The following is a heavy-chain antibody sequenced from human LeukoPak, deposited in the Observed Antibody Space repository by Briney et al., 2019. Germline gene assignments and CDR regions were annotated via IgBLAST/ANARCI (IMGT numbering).Heavy chain of an antibody. Sequence: GRSLRLSCAASGFTFSSYGMHWVRQAPGKGLEWVSAISGSGGSTHYADSVKGRFTISRDNSKNTLYLQMNSLRAEDTAVYYCAKGAPYSSSLSNWFDPWGQGTLVTVSS. CDR2: ISGSGGST. D-gene: IGHD6-6*01. CDR3: AKGAPYSSSLSNWFDP. V-gene: IGHV3-23*01. CDR1: GFTFSSYG. J-gene: IGHJ5*02.